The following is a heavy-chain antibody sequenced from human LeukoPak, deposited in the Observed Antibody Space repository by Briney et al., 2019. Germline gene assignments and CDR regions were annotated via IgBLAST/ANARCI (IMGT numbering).Heavy chain of an antibody. CDR1: GFTFDDYG. V-gene: IGHV3-20*04. CDR2: INWNGGST. J-gene: IGHJ4*02. Sequence: GGSLRLSCAASGFTFDDYGMSWVRQAPGKGLEWVSGINWNGGSTGYADSVKGRFTISRDNAKNSLYLQMNSLRAEDTAVYYCARSIAPVGMYYYGSGGYPYDYWGQGTLVTVSS. CDR3: ARSIAPVGMYYYGSGGYPYDY. D-gene: IGHD3-10*01.